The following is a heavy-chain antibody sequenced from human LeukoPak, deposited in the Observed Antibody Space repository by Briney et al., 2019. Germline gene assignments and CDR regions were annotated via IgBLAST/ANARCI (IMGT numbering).Heavy chain of an antibody. CDR3: AKEIDYGDANWFDP. D-gene: IGHD4-17*01. V-gene: IGHV3-23*01. CDR1: GFTFSSYA. J-gene: IGHJ5*02. CDR2: ISGSGGST. Sequence: GGSLRLSCAASGFTFSSYAMSWFRQAPEKGLEWVSAISGSGGSTYYADSVKGRFTISRDNSKNTLYLQMNSLRAEDTAVYYCAKEIDYGDANWFDPWGQGTLVTVSS.